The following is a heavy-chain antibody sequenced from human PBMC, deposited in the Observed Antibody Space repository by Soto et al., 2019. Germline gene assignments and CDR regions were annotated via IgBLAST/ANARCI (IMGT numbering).Heavy chain of an antibody. D-gene: IGHD4-17*01. CDR3: ASGTPEVTTNPDY. Sequence: PGGSLRLSCAASGFTFSSYAMHWVRQAPGKGLEWVAVISYDGSNKYYADSVKGRFTISRDNSKNTLYLQMNSLRAEDTAVYYCASGTPEVTTNPDYWGQGTLVTVYS. V-gene: IGHV3-30-3*01. J-gene: IGHJ4*02. CDR2: ISYDGSNK. CDR1: GFTFSSYA.